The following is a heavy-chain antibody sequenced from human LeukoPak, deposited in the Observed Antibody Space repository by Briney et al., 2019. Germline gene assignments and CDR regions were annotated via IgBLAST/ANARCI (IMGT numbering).Heavy chain of an antibody. J-gene: IGHJ4*02. Sequence: PGGSLRLSCAASGFTFSSYSMNWIRQAPGKGLEWVSSISSSTSYIYYADSVKGRFTISKDNAKNSLYLQMNSLRAEDTAVYYCARAGGSTVSHSDYWGQGTLVTVSS. D-gene: IGHD4-17*01. CDR1: GFTFSSYS. CDR3: ARAGGSTVSHSDY. CDR2: ISSSTSYI. V-gene: IGHV3-21*01.